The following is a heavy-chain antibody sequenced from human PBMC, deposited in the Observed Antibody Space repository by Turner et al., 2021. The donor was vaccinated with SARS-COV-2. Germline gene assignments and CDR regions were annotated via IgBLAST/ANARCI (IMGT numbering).Heavy chain of an antibody. CDR1: GFTFSTTW. J-gene: IGHJ6*03. V-gene: IGHV3-15*01. Sequence: EVQLVVSGGGLVEPGGSLRVSCAASGFTFSTTWMPGVRQAPGKGLEWVGRIKSKIDGGTVDYAAPVKGRFTISRDDSEDTLYMQMNSLKTEDTAVYYCATANKFYDYMDVWGKGATVTVSS. CDR3: ATANKFYDYMDV. CDR2: IKSKIDGGTV.